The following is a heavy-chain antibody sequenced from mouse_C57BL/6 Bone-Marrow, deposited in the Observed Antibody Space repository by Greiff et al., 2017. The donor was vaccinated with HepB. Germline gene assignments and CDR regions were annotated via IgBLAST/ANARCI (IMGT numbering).Heavy chain of an antibody. D-gene: IGHD2-4*01. J-gene: IGHJ2*01. V-gene: IGHV1-81*01. CDR1: GYTFTSYG. CDR2: IYPRSGNT. CDR3: AKPYDYDGRYFDY. Sequence: VKLMESGAELARPGASVKLSCKASGYTFTSYGISWVKQRTGQGLEWIGEIYPRSGNTYYNEKFKGKATLTADKSSSTAYMELRSLTSEDSAVYFCAKPYDYDGRYFDYWGQGTTLTVSS.